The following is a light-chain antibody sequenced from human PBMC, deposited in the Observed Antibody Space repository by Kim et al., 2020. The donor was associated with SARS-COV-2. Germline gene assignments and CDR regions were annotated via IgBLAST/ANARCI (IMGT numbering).Light chain of an antibody. V-gene: IGLV2-14*03. CDR3: SSYTSSSTRV. J-gene: IGLJ1*01. Sequence: GLSITISCTGTSSDVGGYNYVSWYQQHPGKAPKLMIYDVSNRPSGVSNRFSGSKSGNTASLTISGLQAEDEADYYCSSYTSSSTRVFGTGTKVTVL. CDR2: DVS. CDR1: SSDVGGYNY.